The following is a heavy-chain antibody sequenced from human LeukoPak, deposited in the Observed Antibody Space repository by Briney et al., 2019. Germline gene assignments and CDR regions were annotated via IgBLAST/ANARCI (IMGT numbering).Heavy chain of an antibody. J-gene: IGHJ4*02. Sequence: PSGTLSLTCAVSGGSISSSNWWSWVRQPPGKGLEWIGEIYHSGSTNYNPSLKSRVTISVDTSKNQFSLKLSSVTAADTAVYYCARGRSAARLGYFDYWGQGTLVTVSS. V-gene: IGHV4-4*02. CDR2: IYHSGST. CDR1: GGSISSSNW. CDR3: ARGRSAARLGYFDY. D-gene: IGHD6-6*01.